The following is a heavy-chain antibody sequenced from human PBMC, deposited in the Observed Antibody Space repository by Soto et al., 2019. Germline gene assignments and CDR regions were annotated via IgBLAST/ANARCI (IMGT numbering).Heavy chain of an antibody. CDR2: IFYSGNT. V-gene: IGHV4-39*01. D-gene: IGHD2-2*01. J-gene: IGHJ4*02. CDR1: GGSITTNSYY. Sequence: SETLSLTCTVSGGSITTNSYYWGWIRQSPGKGLEWIGNIFYSGNTYYNPSLKRRVTISVDTSTNQFSLKVTSVTAADTAVYYCARRFGQRFEYWCQAPRATVPS. CDR3: ARRFGQRFEY.